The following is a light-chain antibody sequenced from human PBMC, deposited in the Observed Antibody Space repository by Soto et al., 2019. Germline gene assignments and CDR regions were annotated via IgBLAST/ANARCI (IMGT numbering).Light chain of an antibody. CDR1: QGISNY. J-gene: IGKJ1*01. V-gene: IGKV1-27*01. CDR3: QKYSSAPRT. CDR2: GAS. Sequence: DIQMTQSPCSLSASVGDRVTITCRASQGISNYLAWYQQKPGKVPKLLIYGASTLQSGVPLRFSGSGSGTDFTLTISRLQPEDVATYYCQKYSSAPRTFGQGTKVEIK.